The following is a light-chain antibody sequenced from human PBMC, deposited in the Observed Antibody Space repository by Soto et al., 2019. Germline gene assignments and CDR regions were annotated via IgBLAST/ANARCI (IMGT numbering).Light chain of an antibody. CDR3: QQRSNWPIT. CDR2: DAS. J-gene: IGKJ5*01. Sequence: DIVLTQSPATLSLSTGERATLSCRASQSVSSYLAWYQQKPGQAPRLLIYDASNRATGIPARVSGSGSGTDFTLTISSLATEDCAVYYCQQRSNWPITFGKGTRLEIK. CDR1: QSVSSY. V-gene: IGKV3-11*01.